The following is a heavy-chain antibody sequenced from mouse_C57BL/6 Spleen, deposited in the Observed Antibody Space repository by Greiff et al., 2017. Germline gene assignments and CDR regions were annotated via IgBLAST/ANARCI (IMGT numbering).Heavy chain of an antibody. CDR2: IDPETGGT. J-gene: IGHJ1*03. D-gene: IGHD1-1*01. CDR3: TRYGIYYYGSSQYWYFDV. V-gene: IGHV1-15*01. CDR1: GYTFTDYE. Sequence: LQESGAELVRPGASVTLSCKASGYTFTDYEMHWVKQTPVHGLEWIGAIDPETGGTAYNQKFKGKAILTADKSSSTAYMELRSLTSEDSAVYYCTRYGIYYYGSSQYWYFDVWGTGTTVTVSS.